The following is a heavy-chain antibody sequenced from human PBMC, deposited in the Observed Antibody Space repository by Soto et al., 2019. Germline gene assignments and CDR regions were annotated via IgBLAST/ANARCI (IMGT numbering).Heavy chain of an antibody. D-gene: IGHD2-21*02. J-gene: IGHJ4*02. Sequence: PGGSLRLSCADSGFTFSTYAMSWVRQAPGKGLEWVSTISSNSGSTYYADSVKGRFTISRDNSKNTLYLQMNSLRAEDTAVYYCAKYNACCGVDCYRTSDYWGQGTLVTVSS. V-gene: IGHV3-23*01. CDR1: GFTFSTYA. CDR3: AKYNACCGVDCYRTSDY. CDR2: ISSNSGST.